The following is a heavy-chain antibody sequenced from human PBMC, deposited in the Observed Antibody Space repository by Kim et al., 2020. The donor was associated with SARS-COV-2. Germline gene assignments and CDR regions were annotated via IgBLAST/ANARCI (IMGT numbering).Heavy chain of an antibody. CDR3: ARGGPGSGAVIPPNSYFDP. V-gene: IGHV1-69*10. D-gene: IGHD3-16*02. CDR1: RDAFNSHA. Sequence: SVKVSCKASRDAFNSHAISWVRQAPGQGLEWMGDIVPFLGTPNYAQRFQDRLSLSADISSRTIYMELSSLQSEDTAVYYCARGGPGSGAVIPPNSYFDP. J-gene: IGHJ5*02. CDR2: IVPFLGTP.